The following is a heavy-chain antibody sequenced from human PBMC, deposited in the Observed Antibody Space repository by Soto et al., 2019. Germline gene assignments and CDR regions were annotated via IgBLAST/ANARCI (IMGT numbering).Heavy chain of an antibody. Sequence: GASVKVSCKASGYTFTGYYMHWVRQAPGQGLEWMGWINPNSGGTNYAQKFQGRVTMTRDTSISTAYMELSRLRSDDTAVYYCARDKDDYVWGSYRPYYFDYWGQGTLVTVS. CDR3: ARDKDDYVWGSYRPYYFDY. J-gene: IGHJ4*02. V-gene: IGHV1-2*02. D-gene: IGHD3-16*02. CDR2: INPNSGGT. CDR1: GYTFTGYY.